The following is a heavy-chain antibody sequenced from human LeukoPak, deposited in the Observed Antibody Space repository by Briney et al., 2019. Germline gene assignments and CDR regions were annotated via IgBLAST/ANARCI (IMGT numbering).Heavy chain of an antibody. CDR3: ARDSDSGYGPFAS. J-gene: IGHJ4*02. D-gene: IGHD5-12*01. CDR1: VFTVSNNY. CDR2: IHSGGTT. V-gene: IGHV3-53*01. Sequence: PGGSLRLSCAASVFTVSNNYMSWVRQAPGKGLEWVSVIHSGGTTNYADSVQGRFTVSRDNSKTTVHLHMNSLRAEDTAVYYCARDSDSGYGPFASWGQGTLVTVSS.